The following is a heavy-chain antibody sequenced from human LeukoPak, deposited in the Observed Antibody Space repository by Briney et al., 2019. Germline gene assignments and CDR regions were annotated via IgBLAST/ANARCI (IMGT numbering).Heavy chain of an antibody. CDR1: GXSLSSYW. J-gene: IGHJ3*01. Sequence: PGGSLRLSCAASGXSLSSYWMSWVRQAPGKGQEWVAIIKQDGSVKAYVDSVKGRFTISRDYAKNSLYLQMNSLRAEDTAVYYCARDPTVTNLHDAFDVWGQGTLVTVSS. V-gene: IGHV3-7*05. CDR2: IKQDGSVK. CDR3: ARDPTVTNLHDAFDV. D-gene: IGHD4-17*01.